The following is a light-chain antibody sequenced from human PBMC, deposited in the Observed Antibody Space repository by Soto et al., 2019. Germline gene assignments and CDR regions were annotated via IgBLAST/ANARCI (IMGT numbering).Light chain of an antibody. V-gene: IGKV3-20*01. CDR2: GAS. CDR3: QQYGSSPYT. Sequence: EIVLTQSPGTLSLSPGERATLSCRASQSGSSNYLAWYQQKHGQAPRLLIYGASNRASGIPDRFSGSGSGTDFTLTITRLEPEDFAVYYCQQYGSSPYTFGQGTKLEIK. CDR1: QSGSSNY. J-gene: IGKJ2*01.